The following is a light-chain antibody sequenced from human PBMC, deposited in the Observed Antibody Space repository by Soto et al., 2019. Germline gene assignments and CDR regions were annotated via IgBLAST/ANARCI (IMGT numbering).Light chain of an antibody. CDR2: LAS. CDR3: MQLLHPPLT. Sequence: DVVMTQSPLSLPVTPGEPASISCRSSQSLLHSNGCNYLAWFLQKAGQSPQLLIYLASSRASGVPDRFSGSGSGTDFTLEISSVEAEDVGIYYCMQLLHPPLTFGGGTKVEIK. V-gene: IGKV2-28*01. J-gene: IGKJ4*01. CDR1: QSLLHSNGCNY.